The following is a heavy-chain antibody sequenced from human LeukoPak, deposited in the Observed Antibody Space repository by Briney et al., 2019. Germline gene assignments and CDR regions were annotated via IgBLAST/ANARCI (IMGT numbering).Heavy chain of an antibody. CDR3: ARPTLYCSSTSCYMLHDAFDI. CDR2: INPNSGAT. Sequence: GASVKVSCKASGYTFTGYYMHWVRQAPGQGLEWMGWINPNSGATNYAQKFQGRVTMPRDTSISTAYMELSRLRSDDTAVYYCARPTLYCSSTSCYMLHDAFDIWGQGTMVTVSS. D-gene: IGHD2-2*02. V-gene: IGHV1-2*02. CDR1: GYTFTGYY. J-gene: IGHJ3*02.